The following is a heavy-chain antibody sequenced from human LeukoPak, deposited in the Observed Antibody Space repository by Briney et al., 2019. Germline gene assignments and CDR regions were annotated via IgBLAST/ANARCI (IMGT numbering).Heavy chain of an antibody. Sequence: GGSLRLSCTVSGFTVSSNSMSWVRQAPGKGLEWVSAISGSGGSTYYADSVKGRFTISRDNSKNTLYLQMNSLRAEDTAVYYCAKVGIRGTTVTTGNYFDYWGQGTLVTVSS. V-gene: IGHV3-23*01. CDR2: ISGSGGST. D-gene: IGHD4-17*01. CDR3: AKVGIRGTTVTTGNYFDY. CDR1: GFTVSSNS. J-gene: IGHJ4*02.